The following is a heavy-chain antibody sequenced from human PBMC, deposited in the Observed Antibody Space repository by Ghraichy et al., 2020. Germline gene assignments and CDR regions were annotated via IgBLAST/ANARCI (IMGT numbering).Heavy chain of an antibody. J-gene: IGHJ4*02. Sequence: GESLNISCAASGFTFSSYAMSWVRQAPGKGLEWVSAISGSGGSTYYADSVKGRFTISRDNSKNTLYLQMNSLRAEDTAVYYCAKDLTRINWNFAGLDYWGQGTLVTVSS. D-gene: IGHD1-7*01. CDR1: GFTFSSYA. V-gene: IGHV3-23*01. CDR2: ISGSGGST. CDR3: AKDLTRINWNFAGLDY.